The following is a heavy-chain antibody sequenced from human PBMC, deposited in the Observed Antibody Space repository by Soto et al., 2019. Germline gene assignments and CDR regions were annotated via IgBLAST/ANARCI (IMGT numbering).Heavy chain of an antibody. D-gene: IGHD6-6*01. J-gene: IGHJ4*02. CDR3: ARDKGREYSSSSGFDY. CDR1: GFTFSSYS. V-gene: IGHV3-21*01. Sequence: EVQLVESGGGLVKPGGSLRLSCAASGFTFSSYSMNWVRQAPGKGLEWVSSISSSSSYIYYADSVKGRFTISRDNANNSLYLQMNSLRAEDTPVYYCARDKGREYSSSSGFDYWGQGTLVTVSS. CDR2: ISSSSSYI.